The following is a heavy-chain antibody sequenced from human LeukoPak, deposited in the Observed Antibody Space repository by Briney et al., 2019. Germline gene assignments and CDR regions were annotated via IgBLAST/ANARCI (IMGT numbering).Heavy chain of an antibody. J-gene: IGHJ4*02. CDR1: GYTFTSYY. V-gene: IGHV1-46*01. Sequence: ASVKVSCTASGYTFTSYYMHWVRQAPGQGLEWMGIINPSGGSTSYAQKFQGRVTMTRDMSTSTVYMELSSLRSEDTAVYYCAREEMVENDFDYWGQGTLVTVSS. CDR3: AREEMVENDFDY. D-gene: IGHD2-8*01. CDR2: INPSGGST.